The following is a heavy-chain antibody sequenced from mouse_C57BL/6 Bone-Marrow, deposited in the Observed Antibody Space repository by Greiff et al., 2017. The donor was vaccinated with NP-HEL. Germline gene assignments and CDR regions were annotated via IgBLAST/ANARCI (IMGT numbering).Heavy chain of an antibody. CDR1: GYTFTSYW. V-gene: IGHV1-52*01. Sequence: VQLQQPGAELVRPGSSVKLSCKASGYTFTSYWMHWVKQRPIQGLEWIGNIDPSDSETHYNQKFKDKATLTVDKSSSTAYMQLSSLTSEDSAVYYCARCTMITPYWYFDVWGTGTTVTVSS. CDR3: ARCTMITPYWYFDV. J-gene: IGHJ1*03. D-gene: IGHD2-4*01. CDR2: IDPSDSET.